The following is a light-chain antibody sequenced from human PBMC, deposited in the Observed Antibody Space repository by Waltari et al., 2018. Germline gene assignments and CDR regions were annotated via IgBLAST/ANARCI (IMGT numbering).Light chain of an antibody. V-gene: IGLV3-21*02. J-gene: IGLJ1*01. Sequence: SYVLIQPPSVSVAPGQTARMTCGANNIGSKSVHWYQKKPGQAPVPVVYDDSDRPSGIPERFSGSNSGNTATLTITRVEAGDEADYYCQLWDKSSDPPYVFGPGTKVTVL. CDR3: QLWDKSSDPPYV. CDR2: DDS. CDR1: NIGSKS.